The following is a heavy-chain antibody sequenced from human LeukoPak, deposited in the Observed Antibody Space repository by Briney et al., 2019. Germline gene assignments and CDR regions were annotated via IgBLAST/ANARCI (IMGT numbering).Heavy chain of an antibody. J-gene: IGHJ3*02. V-gene: IGHV4-31*03. CDR1: GGSISSGGYY. D-gene: IGHD4-23*01. Sequence: SQTLFLTCTVSGGSISSGGYYWSWIRQHPGKGLKGSGYIYYSGSTYYNPSLKGRVTISVDTSKNQFSLRLISVTAAAMAVYYCARFYGGNSGMLPRATFDIWGQGTMVSVSS. CDR3: ARFYGGNSGMLPRATFDI. CDR2: IYYSGST.